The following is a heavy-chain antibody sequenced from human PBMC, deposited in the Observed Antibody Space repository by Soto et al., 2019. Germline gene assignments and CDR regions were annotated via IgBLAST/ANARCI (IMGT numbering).Heavy chain of an antibody. CDR3: ARPYSSGWHHFDY. J-gene: IGHJ4*02. CDR2: INAGNGNT. Sequence: QVQLVQSGAEVKKPGASVKVSCKASGYTFTSYAMHWVRQAPGQRLEWMGWINAGNGNTKYSQKFQGRVTITRDTSASTAYMELSSLRSEDTAVYYCARPYSSGWHHFDYWGQGTLVTVSS. CDR1: GYTFTSYA. V-gene: IGHV1-3*01. D-gene: IGHD6-19*01.